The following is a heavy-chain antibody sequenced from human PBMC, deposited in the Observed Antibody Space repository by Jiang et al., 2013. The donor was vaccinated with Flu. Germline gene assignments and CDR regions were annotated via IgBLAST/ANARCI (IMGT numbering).Heavy chain of an antibody. CDR2: IHHSGST. Sequence: GPGLVKPSQTLSLTCTVSGGSITSGGYYWGWIRQHPGKGLEWIGYIHHSGSTYYNPSLKSLVTISVDASKHQFSLKLSSVTAAGTAVYYCARYTMLRGMTKGFDCWDQGTLVAVSS. CDR3: ARYTMLRGMTKGFDC. CDR1: GGSITSGGYY. D-gene: IGHD3-10*01. V-gene: IGHV4-31*01. J-gene: IGHJ4*02.